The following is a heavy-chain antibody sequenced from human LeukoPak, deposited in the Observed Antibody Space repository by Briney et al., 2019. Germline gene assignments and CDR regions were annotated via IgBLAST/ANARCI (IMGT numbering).Heavy chain of an antibody. CDR2: IYYSGST. V-gene: IGHV4-59*08. Sequence: KPSETLSLTCTVAGSSISNYYWSWIRQPPGKGREWIGYIYYSGSTNYNPSLKSRVTISVDTSKNQFSLKLNSVTAADTAVYYCARRAYGSGSFNRYYFDYWGQGTLVAVSS. D-gene: IGHD3-10*01. CDR1: GSSISNYY. CDR3: ARRAYGSGSFNRYYFDY. J-gene: IGHJ4*02.